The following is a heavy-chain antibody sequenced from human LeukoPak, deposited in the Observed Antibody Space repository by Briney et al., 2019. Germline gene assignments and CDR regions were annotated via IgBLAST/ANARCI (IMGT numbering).Heavy chain of an antibody. Sequence: GGSLRLSCAASGFTFSSYSMNWVRQAPGKGLEWVSYISSSSSTIYYADSVKGRFTVSRDNAKNSLYLQMNSLRAEDTAVYYCARDNNKGYCSGGSCYSEVYFDYWGQGTLVTVSS. CDR1: GFTFSSYS. CDR3: ARDNNKGYCSGGSCYSEVYFDY. V-gene: IGHV3-48*01. CDR2: ISSSSSTI. D-gene: IGHD2-15*01. J-gene: IGHJ4*02.